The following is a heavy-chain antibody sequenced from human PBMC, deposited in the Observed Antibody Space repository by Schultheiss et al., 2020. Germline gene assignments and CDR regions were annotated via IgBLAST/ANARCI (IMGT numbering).Heavy chain of an antibody. J-gene: IGHJ5*02. CDR2: INHSGST. D-gene: IGHD4-17*01. CDR1: GGSVSSGSYY. CDR3: ARGLGGDYAGLGWFDP. V-gene: IGHV4-61*01. Sequence: SETLSLTCTVAGGSVSSGSYYWSWIRQPPGKGLEWIGEINHSGSTNYNPSLKSRVTISVDTSKNQFSLKLSSVTAADTAVYYCARGLGGDYAGLGWFDPWGQGTLVTVSS.